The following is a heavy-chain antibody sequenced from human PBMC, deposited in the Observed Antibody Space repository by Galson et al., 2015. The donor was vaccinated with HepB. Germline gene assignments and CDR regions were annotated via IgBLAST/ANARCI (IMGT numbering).Heavy chain of an antibody. Sequence: SLRLSCAASGFTFSGSAMHWVRQASGRGLEWVGRIGSKANSYATAYAASVKGRFTISRDDSKNAAYMQMNSLKTEDTAVYYCTRLGDLSGYSSLWGQGTLVTVSS. D-gene: IGHD6-13*01. V-gene: IGHV3-73*01. CDR1: GFTFSGSA. CDR2: IGSKANSYAT. J-gene: IGHJ4*02. CDR3: TRLGDLSGYSSL.